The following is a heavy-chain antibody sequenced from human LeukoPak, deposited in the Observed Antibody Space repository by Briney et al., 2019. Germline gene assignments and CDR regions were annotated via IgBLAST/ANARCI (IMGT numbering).Heavy chain of an antibody. D-gene: IGHD6-19*01. V-gene: IGHV3-73*01. CDR3: TRLVPSLIAVAGQDY. J-gene: IGHJ4*02. CDR2: IRSKANSYAT. CDR1: GFTFSGSA. Sequence: GGSLRLSCAASGFTFSGSAMHWVRQASGKGLEWVGRIRSKANSYATAYAASVKGRFTISRDDSKNTAYLQMNSLKTEDTAVYYCTRLVPSLIAVAGQDYWGQGTLVTVSS.